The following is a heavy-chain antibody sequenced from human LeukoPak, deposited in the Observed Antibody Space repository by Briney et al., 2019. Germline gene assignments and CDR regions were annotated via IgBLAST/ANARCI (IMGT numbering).Heavy chain of an antibody. Sequence: PGGSLRLSCAAWGFTFGYYCLRWVRQAPGKGLEWVANIKQDGRENYYVDSVKGRFTISRDNAKNSLYLQINSLRVEDTAVYTCPRGLRLRLGARDAFHTWGPGTMVTVSS. CDR3: PRGLRLRLGARDAFHT. CDR1: GFTFGYYC. CDR2: IKQDGREN. D-gene: IGHD3-16*01. J-gene: IGHJ3*02. V-gene: IGHV3-7*04.